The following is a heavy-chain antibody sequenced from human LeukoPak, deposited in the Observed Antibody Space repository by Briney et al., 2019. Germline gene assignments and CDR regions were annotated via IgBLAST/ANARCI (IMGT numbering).Heavy chain of an antibody. CDR2: IYSGGST. J-gene: IGHJ4*02. CDR1: GFTVSSYY. CDR3: ARDGGGPGSYYTSY. D-gene: IGHD3-10*01. Sequence: GGSLRLSCAVSGFTVSSYYMSWVRQAQGKGLEWVSVIYSGGSTYSADSVKGRFTISRDTSRNTLYLQMNSLRAEDTAVYYWARDGGGPGSYYTSYWGQGTLVTVSS. V-gene: IGHV3-66*01.